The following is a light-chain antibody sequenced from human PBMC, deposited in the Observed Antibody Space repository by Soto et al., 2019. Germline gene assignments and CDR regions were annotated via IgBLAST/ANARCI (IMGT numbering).Light chain of an antibody. CDR2: STN. CDR3: VLYMRSGISV. J-gene: IGLJ7*01. Sequence: QTVVTQEATFSVSPGGTVTLTCGLSSGSVSTSYYPSWYQQTPGQAPRTLIYSTNIRSSGVPDRFSGSILGNKAALTITGAQADDESDYYCVLYMRSGISVFGGGTQLTVL. V-gene: IGLV8-61*01. CDR1: SGSVSTSYY.